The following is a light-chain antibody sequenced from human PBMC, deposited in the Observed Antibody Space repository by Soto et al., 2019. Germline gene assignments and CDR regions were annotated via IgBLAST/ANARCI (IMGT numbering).Light chain of an antibody. CDR2: EVS. Sequence: QSALTQPASVFGSPGQSITISCTGSSSDVGYYNYVSWYQQRPGKAPKFMIYEVSNRLSGVSHRFSGSKSGNTASLTISGLLAEDEADYYCSSYTSSSTSVFGGGTKLTVL. V-gene: IGLV2-14*01. J-gene: IGLJ2*01. CDR1: SSDVGYYNY. CDR3: SSYTSSSTSV.